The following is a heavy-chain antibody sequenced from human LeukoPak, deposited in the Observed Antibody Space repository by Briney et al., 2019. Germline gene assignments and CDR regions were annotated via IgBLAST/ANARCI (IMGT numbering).Heavy chain of an antibody. D-gene: IGHD2-21*02. J-gene: IGHJ4*02. CDR1: GGSFSRYY. CDR2: INHSGST. CDR3: ARGGFYCGGDCYADY. Sequence: SETLSLTCAVYGGSFSRYYWSWIRQPPEKGLECIGEINHSGSTNYNPSLKSRVTISVDTSKNQFSLRLSSVTAADTAVYYCARGGFYCGGDCYADYWGQGTLVTVSS. V-gene: IGHV4-34*01.